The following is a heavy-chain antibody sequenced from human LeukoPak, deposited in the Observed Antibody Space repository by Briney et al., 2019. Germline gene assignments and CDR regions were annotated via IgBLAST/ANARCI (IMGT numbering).Heavy chain of an antibody. D-gene: IGHD3-16*01. J-gene: IGHJ4*02. CDR3: ARDQGGYYFDY. CDR1: GFTVSSNY. Sequence: GGSLRLSCAASGFTVSSNYMSWVRQAPGKGLEWVSVIYSGGSTYYADSVRGRFTISRDNSKNTLYLQMNSPRAEDTAVYYCARDQGGYYFDYWGQGTLVTVSS. CDR2: IYSGGST. V-gene: IGHV3-66*01.